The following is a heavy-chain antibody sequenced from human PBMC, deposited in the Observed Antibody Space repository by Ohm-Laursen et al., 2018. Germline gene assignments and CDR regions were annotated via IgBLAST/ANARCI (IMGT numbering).Heavy chain of an antibody. CDR2: INHSGST. D-gene: IGHD5-18*01. Sequence: PGTLSLTCAVYGGSFSGYYWSWIRQPPGKGLEWIGEINHSGSTNYNPSLKSRVTISLDTSKKQFSLTLSSVTSADAAVYHCARGVGFSYGLDYWGQGTLVTVSS. V-gene: IGHV4-34*01. CDR1: GGSFSGYY. J-gene: IGHJ4*02. CDR3: ARGVGFSYGLDY.